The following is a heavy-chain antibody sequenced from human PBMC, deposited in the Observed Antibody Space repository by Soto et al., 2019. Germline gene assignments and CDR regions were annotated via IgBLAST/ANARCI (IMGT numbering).Heavy chain of an antibody. CDR3: ARPSSHTATTGTFNY. D-gene: IGHD1-1*01. V-gene: IGHV1-69*02. Sequence: QVQLVQPGAEVKKPGSSVIVSCKASGGSFNSHSINWVRQAPGQGLQWVGRFIPILGLANYAQSFQGRVTITADKSTSTAYMELSSLGSDDTAVYYCARPSSHTATTGTFNYWGQGTPVTVSS. CDR2: FIPILGLA. CDR1: GGSFNSHS. J-gene: IGHJ4*02.